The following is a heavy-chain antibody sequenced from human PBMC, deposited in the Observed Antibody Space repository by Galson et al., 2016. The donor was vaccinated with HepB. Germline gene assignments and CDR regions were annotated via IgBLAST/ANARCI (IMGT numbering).Heavy chain of an antibody. CDR3: ARHANPLYCSGGSCYNYSGMDV. CDR1: GYSFTNYW. J-gene: IGHJ6*02. V-gene: IGHV5-10-1*01. D-gene: IGHD2-15*01. Sequence: QSGAEVKKPGESLRISCKGSGYSFTNYWISWVRQMPGKGLEWMGRIDPSDSYTNYSPSFQGHVTISTDKSISTAYLQWSSLKAWDTAMYYCARHANPLYCSGGSCYNYSGMDVWGQGTTVTVSS. CDR2: IDPSDSYT.